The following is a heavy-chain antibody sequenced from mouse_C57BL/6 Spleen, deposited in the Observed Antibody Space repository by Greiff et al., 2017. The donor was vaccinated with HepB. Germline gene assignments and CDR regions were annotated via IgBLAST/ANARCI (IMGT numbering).Heavy chain of an antibody. Sequence: EVKLVESGGGLVQPGGSLKLSCAASGFTFSDYYMYWVRQTPEKRLEWVAYISNGGGSTYYPDTVKGRFTISRDNAKNTLYLQMSRLKSEDTAMYYCARQGDYDGLFAYWGQGTLGTVSA. J-gene: IGHJ3*01. V-gene: IGHV5-12*01. CDR2: ISNGGGST. D-gene: IGHD2-4*01. CDR3: ARQGDYDGLFAY. CDR1: GFTFSDYY.